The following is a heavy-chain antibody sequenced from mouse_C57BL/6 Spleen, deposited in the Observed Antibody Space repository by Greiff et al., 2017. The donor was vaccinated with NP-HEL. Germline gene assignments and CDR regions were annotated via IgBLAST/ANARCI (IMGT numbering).Heavy chain of an antibody. J-gene: IGHJ4*01. V-gene: IGHV5-17*01. CDR3: ARIPYDYDDYYAMDD. CDR2: ISSGSSTI. D-gene: IGHD2-4*01. CDR1: GFTFSDYG. Sequence: EVKLVESGGGLVKPGGSLKLSCAASGFTFSDYGMHWVRQAPEKGLEWVAYISSGSSTIYYADTVKGRFTISRDNAKNTLFLQMTSLRSEDTAMYYCARIPYDYDDYYAMDDWGQGTSVTVAS.